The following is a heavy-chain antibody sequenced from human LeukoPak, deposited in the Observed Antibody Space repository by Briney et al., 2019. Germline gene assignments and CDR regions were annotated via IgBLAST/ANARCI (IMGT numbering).Heavy chain of an antibody. Sequence: PGRSLRLSCAASGFTFSSYGMHWVRQAPGKGLEWVAVISYDGSNKYYADSVKGGFTISRDNSKNTLYLQMNSLRAEDTAVYYCAKARGSSGPFYWGQGTLVTVSS. CDR2: ISYDGSNK. J-gene: IGHJ4*02. CDR3: AKARGSSGPFY. D-gene: IGHD6-6*01. V-gene: IGHV3-30*18. CDR1: GFTFSSYG.